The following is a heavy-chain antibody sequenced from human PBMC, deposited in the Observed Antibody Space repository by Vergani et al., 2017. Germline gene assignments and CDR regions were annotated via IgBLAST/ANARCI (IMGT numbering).Heavy chain of an antibody. CDR2: IYYSGST. D-gene: IGHD3-3*01. CDR1: GGSISSSSYY. Sequence: QLQLQESGPGLVKPSETLSLTCTVSGGSISSSSYYWGWIRQPPGKGLEWIGSIYYSGSTYYNPSLKSRVTISVDTSKNQFSLKLSSVTAADTAVYYCARARFLEWLLSEGYFDYWGQGTLVTVSS. J-gene: IGHJ4*02. CDR3: ARARFLEWLLSEGYFDY. V-gene: IGHV4-39*07.